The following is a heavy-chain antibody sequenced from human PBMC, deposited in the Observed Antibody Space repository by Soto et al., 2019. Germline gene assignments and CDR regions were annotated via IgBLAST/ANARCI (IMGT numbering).Heavy chain of an antibody. CDR1: GFPFSSRA. CDR2: ISGSGTIT. Sequence: EVQLLESGGGLVQPGGSLRLSCAASGFPFSSRAMSWVRQAPGKGLEWVSAISGSGTITYYADSVKGRFTISRDTSKNTFYLEMNSLIAGATSVYYCAEWVRYCSGADCRAWGQGTLVTVSS. J-gene: IGHJ5*02. V-gene: IGHV3-23*01. D-gene: IGHD2-15*01. CDR3: AEWVRYCSGADCRA.